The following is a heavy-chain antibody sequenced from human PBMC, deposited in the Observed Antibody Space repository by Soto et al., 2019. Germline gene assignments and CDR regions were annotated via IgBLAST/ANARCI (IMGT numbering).Heavy chain of an antibody. CDR3: ARDVQPQYYYGAFDI. D-gene: IGHD3-10*01. Sequence: ASVKVSCKASGYTFTSYAMHWVRQAPGQRLEWMGWINAGNGNTKYSQKFQGRVTITRDTSASTAYMKMSSLRSEDTAVYYCARDVQPQYYYGAFDIWGQGTMVTVSS. V-gene: IGHV1-3*01. CDR2: INAGNGNT. J-gene: IGHJ3*02. CDR1: GYTFTSYA.